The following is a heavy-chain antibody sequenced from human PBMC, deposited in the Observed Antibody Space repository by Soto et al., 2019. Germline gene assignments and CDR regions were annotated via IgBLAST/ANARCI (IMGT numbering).Heavy chain of an antibody. J-gene: IGHJ3*01. D-gene: IGHD1-7*01. V-gene: IGHV3-74*01. Sequence: EVQLVDSGGGLVQPRGSLRLSCAASEFTFRSYWMHWVRQSPGKGLVWVSRISGDGSSTTYADSVRGRFTISRDNAKNTVYLQMDSLRAEDTAVYYCARSLPGTYGAFDLWGQGTMVTVSS. CDR2: ISGDGSST. CDR1: EFTFRSYW. CDR3: ARSLPGTYGAFDL.